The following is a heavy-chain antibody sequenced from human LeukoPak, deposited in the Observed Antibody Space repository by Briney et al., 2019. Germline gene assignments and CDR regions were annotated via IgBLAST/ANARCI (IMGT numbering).Heavy chain of an antibody. CDR3: ASSSGWIIDY. Sequence: GGSLRLSCAASGFTFSNYWMNWVRQAPGKGLEWVANIKQDGSEKYYVDSVKGRFTISRDNAKNSLFLQMNSLRAEDTAVYYCASSSGWIIDYWGQGTLVTVSS. CDR2: IKQDGSEK. V-gene: IGHV3-7*01. J-gene: IGHJ4*02. D-gene: IGHD6-19*01. CDR1: GFTFSNYW.